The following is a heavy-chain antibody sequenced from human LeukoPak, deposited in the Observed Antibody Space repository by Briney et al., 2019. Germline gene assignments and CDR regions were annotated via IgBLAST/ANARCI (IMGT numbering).Heavy chain of an antibody. J-gene: IGHJ6*02. V-gene: IGHV3-11*01. CDR1: GFTFSDYY. CDR3: ASVLRSSPFYYYYGMDV. D-gene: IGHD3-3*01. CDR2: ISSSGSTI. Sequence: PGGSLRLSCAASGFTFSDYYMSWIRQAPGRGLEWVSYISSSGSTIYYADSVKGRFTISRDNAKNSLYLQMNSLGAEDTAVYYCASVLRSSPFYYYYGMDVWGQGTTVTVSS.